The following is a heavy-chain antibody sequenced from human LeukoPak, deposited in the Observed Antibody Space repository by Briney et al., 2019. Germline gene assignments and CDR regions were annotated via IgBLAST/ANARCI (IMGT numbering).Heavy chain of an antibody. D-gene: IGHD3-22*01. CDR2: INPNSGRT. V-gene: IGHV1-2*02. CDR1: GYTFTGYY. CDR3: ARGTYYDSSAYSGVRLFDY. Sequence: ASVKVSCKASGYTFTGYYMHWVRQAPGQGLEWMGWINPNSGRTNYAQKFQGRVTMTGDTSISTAYMELTRLTSDDTAVYYCARGTYYDSSAYSGVRLFDYWGQGTLVTVSS. J-gene: IGHJ4*02.